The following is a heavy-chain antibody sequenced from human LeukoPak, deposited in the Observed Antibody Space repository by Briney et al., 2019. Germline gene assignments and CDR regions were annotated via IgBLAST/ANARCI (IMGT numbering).Heavy chain of an antibody. D-gene: IGHD2-21*01. J-gene: IGHJ4*02. CDR2: ISSIGGTT. CDR1: GFTFSTYA. Sequence: GGSLRLSCAASGFTFSTYALHWVRQVPGKGLEYVSAISSIGGTTYYANSVKGRFTISRDDSKNTLYLQMGSLKPEDTAVYYCARVGDDTAFDYWGQGTLVTVSS. V-gene: IGHV3-64*01. CDR3: ARVGDDTAFDY.